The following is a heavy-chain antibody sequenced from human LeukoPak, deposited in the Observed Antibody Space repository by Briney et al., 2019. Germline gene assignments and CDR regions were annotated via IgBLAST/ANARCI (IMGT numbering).Heavy chain of an antibody. J-gene: IGHJ5*02. CDR1: GGSISSGGYY. D-gene: IGHD3-16*01. V-gene: IGHV3-23*01. Sequence: ETLSLTCTVSGGSISSGGYYWTWVRQAPGKGPEWVSAIGGRGGSTYYADSLGGRFTISRDNSQDMVYLQMNSLKVEDTATYYCGKEGGAWGQGTKVTVSS. CDR3: GKEGGA. CDR2: IGGRGGST.